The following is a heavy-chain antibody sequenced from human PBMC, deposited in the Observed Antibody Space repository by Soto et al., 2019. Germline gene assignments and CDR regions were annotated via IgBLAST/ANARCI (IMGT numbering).Heavy chain of an antibody. J-gene: IGHJ4*02. D-gene: IGHD3-3*01. V-gene: IGHV4-61*08. CDR2: IYKDGNT. CDR1: GVSVSSGAYY. Sequence: SETLSLTCTVSGVSVSSGAYYWSWIRQPPGKGPEWIGHIYKDGNTRXXPXXXXXXXXXXXXXKNQFSLNLSSLTAADTAVYYCARDFGSGYDFDFWGQGTLVTVSS. CDR3: ARDFGSGYDFDF.